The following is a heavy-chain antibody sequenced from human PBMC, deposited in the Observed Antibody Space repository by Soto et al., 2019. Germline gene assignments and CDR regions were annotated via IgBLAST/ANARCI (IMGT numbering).Heavy chain of an antibody. CDR3: AHKGPEDWPLDY. CDR2: IYWDDSK. D-gene: IGHD3-9*01. Sequence: QITLKESGPTLVRPTQTLTLTCAFSGFSLSTSGVGVGWIRQPPGKALEWLAVIYWDDSKHYSPSLRSRLTITKDTSKNQVVLTMTNMDHMDTGTYYCAHKGPEDWPLDYWGQGTLVNVSS. CDR1: GFSLSTSGVG. J-gene: IGHJ4*02. V-gene: IGHV2-5*02.